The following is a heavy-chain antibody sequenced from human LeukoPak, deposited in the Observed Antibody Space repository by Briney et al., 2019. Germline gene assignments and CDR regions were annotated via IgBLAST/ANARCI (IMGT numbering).Heavy chain of an antibody. J-gene: IGHJ4*02. V-gene: IGHV1-2*02. Sequence: ASVKVSCKASGYTFTGYYMHWVRQAHGQGLEWMGWINPNSGGTNYAQKFQGRVTMTRDTSISTAYMELSRLRSDDTAVYYCARAAYYYDSSGYSIGLGYWGQGTLVTVSS. D-gene: IGHD3-22*01. CDR3: ARAAYYYDSSGYSIGLGY. CDR2: INPNSGGT. CDR1: GYTFTGYY.